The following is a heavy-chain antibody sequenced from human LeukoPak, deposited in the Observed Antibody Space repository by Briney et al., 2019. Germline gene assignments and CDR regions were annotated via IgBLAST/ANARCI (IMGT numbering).Heavy chain of an antibody. J-gene: IGHJ3*02. CDR1: GDSVSSNSAT. D-gene: IGHD3-10*01. Sequence: SQTLSLTCAISGDSVSSNSATWNWIRQSPSRGLEWLGRTYYRSKWYNDYTVSVKSRITINPDTSKNQLSLQLNSVTPEDTAVYYCARQFRNGLDIWGQGTMVTVST. CDR3: ARQFRNGLDI. V-gene: IGHV6-1*01. CDR2: TYYRSKWYN.